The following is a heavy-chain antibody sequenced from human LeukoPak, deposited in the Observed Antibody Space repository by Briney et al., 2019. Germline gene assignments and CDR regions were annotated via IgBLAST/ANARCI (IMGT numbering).Heavy chain of an antibody. CDR2: IYHSGSI. CDR3: ARIVVAGFDY. J-gene: IGHJ4*02. Sequence: PSETLSLTCTVSGYSISSDYYWGWIRQPPGKGLEWIGSIYHSGSIYYNPSLKSRVTISVDTSKKQFSLRLSSVTAADTAVYYCARIVVAGFDYWGQGTLVTVSS. CDR1: GYSISSDYY. D-gene: IGHD1-1*01. V-gene: IGHV4-38-2*02.